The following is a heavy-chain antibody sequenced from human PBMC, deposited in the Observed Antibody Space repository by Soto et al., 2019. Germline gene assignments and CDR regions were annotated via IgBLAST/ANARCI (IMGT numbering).Heavy chain of an antibody. Sequence: EVRLVESGGDLVQPGGSLRLSCAASGFNFNTYWMYWVRQAPGKGLEWVANIDTDGTRKNYVDSVKGRFIISRDNTKNSLFLQMNSLRVDDTAVYYCGRVPLDGNYANGVDVWGQGTTVTVSS. CDR2: IDTDGTRK. V-gene: IGHV3-7*03. CDR1: GFNFNTYW. CDR3: GRVPLDGNYANGVDV. D-gene: IGHD4-17*01. J-gene: IGHJ6*02.